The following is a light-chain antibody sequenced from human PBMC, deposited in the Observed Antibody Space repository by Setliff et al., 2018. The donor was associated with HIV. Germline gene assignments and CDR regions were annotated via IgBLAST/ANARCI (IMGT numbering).Light chain of an antibody. CDR3: CSYAGSGIYV. CDR1: SSDIGSYNL. CDR2: DVS. Sequence: QSALAQPASVSGSAGQSITISCTGSSSDIGSYNLVSWYQQFPGKAPKLIIYDVSKRPSGISDHFSGSKSDNTASLTISGLEADDEADYFCCSYAGSGIYVFGLGTKVTVL. V-gene: IGLV2-23*02. J-gene: IGLJ1*01.